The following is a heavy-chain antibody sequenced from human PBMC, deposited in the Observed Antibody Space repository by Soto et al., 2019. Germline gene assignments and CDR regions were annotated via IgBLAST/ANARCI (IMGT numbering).Heavy chain of an antibody. D-gene: IGHD3-22*01. CDR2: ISYDGSNK. J-gene: IGHJ4*02. CDR3: AKDKGHHYYDSSGPFDY. CDR1: GFTFSSYA. V-gene: IGHV3-30*04. Sequence: LGGSLRLSCGASGFTFSSYAMHWVRQAPGKGLEWVAVISYDGSNKYYADSVKGRFTISRDNSKNSLYLQMNSLRAEDTAVYYCAKDKGHHYYDSSGPFDYWGQGTLVTVSS.